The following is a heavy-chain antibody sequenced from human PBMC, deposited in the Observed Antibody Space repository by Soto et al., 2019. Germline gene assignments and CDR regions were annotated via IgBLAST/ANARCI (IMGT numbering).Heavy chain of an antibody. Sequence: EVQLLESGGGLVQPGGSLRLSCAASGFTFSSYAMRWVRQAPGKGLEWVSAISGSGGSTYYADSVKGRFTISRDNSKNTLYLLMNSLRAEDTAVYYCAKRPVRGVIKYYYYYMDVWGKGTT. J-gene: IGHJ6*03. V-gene: IGHV3-23*01. CDR1: GFTFSSYA. CDR2: ISGSGGST. CDR3: AKRPVRGVIKYYYYYMDV. D-gene: IGHD3-10*01.